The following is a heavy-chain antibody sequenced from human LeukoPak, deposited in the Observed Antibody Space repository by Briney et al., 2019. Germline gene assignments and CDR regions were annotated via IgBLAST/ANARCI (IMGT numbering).Heavy chain of an antibody. CDR1: GGSISGPNMY. J-gene: IGHJ4*02. CDR3: ARGMRVELTPSPPFEY. Sequence: SETLSLTCSISGGSISGPNMYWGWIRQPPGKGLEWIGNFYYSGKTYYNPSVKSRVTISVDTSKNQFSLTLRSVTAADTAVYYCARGMRVELTPSPPFEYWGQGTLVTVPS. V-gene: IGHV4-39*01. CDR2: FYYSGKT. D-gene: IGHD2-8*01.